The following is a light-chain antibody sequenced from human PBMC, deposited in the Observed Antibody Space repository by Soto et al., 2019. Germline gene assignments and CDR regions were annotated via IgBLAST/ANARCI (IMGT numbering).Light chain of an antibody. CDR2: EVV. J-gene: IGLJ1*01. Sequence: QSVLTQPPSASGSPGQSVTISCTGTENDIGVYDLVSWYQHHPGKAPRLIIYEVVQRPSGVPDRFSGSKSGNTASLTVSGLQAADEAHYYCSSYTSDNRDYVFGTGTKGNVL. V-gene: IGLV2-8*01. CDR3: SSYTSDNRDYV. CDR1: ENDIGVYDL.